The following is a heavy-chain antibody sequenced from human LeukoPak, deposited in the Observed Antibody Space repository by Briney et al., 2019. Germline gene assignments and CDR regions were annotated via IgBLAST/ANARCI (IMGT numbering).Heavy chain of an antibody. CDR3: ARAPGGVVTATFDY. V-gene: IGHV4-39*07. Sequence: SETLSLTCTVSGGSIISSSYYWGWIRQPPGKGLEWIGSIYYSGSTYYNPSLKSRVTISVDTSKNQFSLKLSSVTAADTAVYYCARAPGGVVTATFDYWGQGTLVTVSS. CDR2: IYYSGST. CDR1: GGSIISSSYY. D-gene: IGHD2-21*02. J-gene: IGHJ4*02.